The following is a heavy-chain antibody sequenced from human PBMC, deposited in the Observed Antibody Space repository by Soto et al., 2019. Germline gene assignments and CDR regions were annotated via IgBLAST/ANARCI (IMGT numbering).Heavy chain of an antibody. CDR1: GYSISSSNW. J-gene: IGHJ4*02. Sequence: QVQLQESGPGLVKPSDTLSLTCAVSGYSISSSNWWGWFRQPPGKGLERIGYIYYSRSTYYNPSLNSRVTMSVDTSKNQSALKLSSVTAVDTAVYYCARGENDAITHWGQGTLVTVSS. CDR2: IYYSRST. D-gene: IGHD1-20*01. V-gene: IGHV4-28*01. CDR3: ARGENDAITH.